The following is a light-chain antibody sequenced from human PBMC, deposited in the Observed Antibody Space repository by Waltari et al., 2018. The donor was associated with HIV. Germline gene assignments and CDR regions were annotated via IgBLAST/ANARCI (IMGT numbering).Light chain of an antibody. J-gene: IGLJ2*01. CDR2: QDT. CDR3: QAWDSSAVV. Sequence: SYELTHPPSVSVSPGQTATITCSGDKLGDKYVSWYQQRPGQSPVLVIYQDTGRPSGIPERLSGSNSGNTATLTISGTQAMDEADYYCQAWDSSAVVFGGGTKLTVL. CDR1: KLGDKY. V-gene: IGLV3-1*01.